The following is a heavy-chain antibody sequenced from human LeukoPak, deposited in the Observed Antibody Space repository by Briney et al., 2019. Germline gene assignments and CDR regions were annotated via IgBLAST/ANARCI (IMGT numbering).Heavy chain of an antibody. CDR2: ISSGGGYT. CDR1: EFTFSDYG. J-gene: IGHJ5*02. Sequence: GASLRLSCAASEFTFSDYGMTWVRQAPGEGLELVSAISSGGGYTYYADSVKGRFTISRDNSKNTLYLQMNSLRAGDTAVYYCARAPGYTSGWLNWFDPWGQGTLVTVSS. V-gene: IGHV3-23*01. CDR3: ARAPGYTSGWLNWFDP. D-gene: IGHD6-19*01.